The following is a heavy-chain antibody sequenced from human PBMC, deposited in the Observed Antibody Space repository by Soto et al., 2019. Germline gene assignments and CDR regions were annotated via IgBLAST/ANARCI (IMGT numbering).Heavy chain of an antibody. CDR3: VRVRDLDYGDERVYYYSGMDV. CDR1: GDSVSSNSAA. V-gene: IGHV6-1*01. CDR2: TYYRSKWYN. D-gene: IGHD4-17*01. Sequence: SQTLSLTCAISGDSVSSNSAAWNWIRQSPSRGLEWLGRTYYRSKWYNDYAVSVKSRITINPDTSKNQFSLQLNSVTPEDTAVYYCVRVRDLDYGDERVYYYSGMDVWGQGTTVTVPS. J-gene: IGHJ6*02.